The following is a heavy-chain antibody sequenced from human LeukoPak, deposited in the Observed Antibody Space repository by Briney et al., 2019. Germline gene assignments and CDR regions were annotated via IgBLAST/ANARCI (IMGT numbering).Heavy chain of an antibody. D-gene: IGHD4-11*01. J-gene: IGHJ4*02. Sequence: SETLSLTCTVSGGSISSSSYYWGWIRQPPGKGLEWIGSIYYSGSTYYNPSLKSRVTISVDTSKNQFSLKLSSVTAADTAVYYCANHDYSNYGPTYYFDYWGQGTLVTVSS. CDR3: ANHDYSNYGPTYYFDY. V-gene: IGHV4-39*01. CDR2: IYYSGST. CDR1: GGSISSSSYY.